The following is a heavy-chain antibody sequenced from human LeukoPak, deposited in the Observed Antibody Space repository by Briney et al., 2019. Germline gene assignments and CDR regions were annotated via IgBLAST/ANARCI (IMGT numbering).Heavy chain of an antibody. J-gene: IGHJ4*02. CDR2: IKQDGSEK. V-gene: IGHV3-7*01. CDR1: GFTFSRYW. CDR3: ARVGNGYVMDY. Sequence: GGSLRLTCAASGFTFSRYWMSWVRQAPGKGLEWVANIKQDGSEKYYVDSVKGRFTISRDNAKNSLYLQVNSLRAEDTAVYYCARVGNGYVMDYWGQGTLVTVSS. D-gene: IGHD5-12*01.